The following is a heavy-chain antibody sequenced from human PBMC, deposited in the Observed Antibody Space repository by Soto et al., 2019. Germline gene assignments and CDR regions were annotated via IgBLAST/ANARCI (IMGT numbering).Heavy chain of an antibody. Sequence: GGSLRLSCTAAGFTFGDYAMSWFRQAPGKGLEWVGFIRSKPYDGTTEYAASAKGRFTISRDDSKSIAYLQMNSLKTEDTAVYYCAKDLFSMVRGASYYSYGMDVWGQGTTVTVSS. D-gene: IGHD3-10*01. J-gene: IGHJ6*02. CDR1: GFTFGDYA. CDR2: IRSKPYDGTT. CDR3: AKDLFSMVRGASYYSYGMDV. V-gene: IGHV3-49*03.